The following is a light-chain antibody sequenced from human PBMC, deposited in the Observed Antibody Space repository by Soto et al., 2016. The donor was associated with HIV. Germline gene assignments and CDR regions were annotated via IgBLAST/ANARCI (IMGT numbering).Light chain of an antibody. V-gene: IGKV2-30*01. Sequence: DIVMTQSPLSLPVTLGQPASISCRSSQSLVSSDGITYLNWFHQRPGQSPRRLIYKVSNRDSGVPDRFSGSGSGTDFTLTISRVEAEDVGVYYCMQALQRPLTFGQGTRLEIK. CDR1: QSLVSSDGITY. CDR2: KVS. CDR3: MQALQRPLT. J-gene: IGKJ5*01.